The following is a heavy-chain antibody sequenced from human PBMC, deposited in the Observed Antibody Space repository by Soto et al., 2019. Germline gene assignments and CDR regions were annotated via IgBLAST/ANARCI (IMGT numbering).Heavy chain of an antibody. J-gene: IGHJ4*02. CDR1: GFTFSGYS. CDR2: ISTDSNTI. V-gene: IGHV3-48*02. Sequence: DVQLVQSGGGLVQPGGSLRLSCAASGFTFSGYSINWVRQAPGKGLEWISYISTDSNTIYYADSVKGRFTISRDNAKNSLFLQMNSLRDEDTVVYFCARDRDTYCSDGVFSGPYFDYWGRGTLVTVSS. D-gene: IGHD2-15*01. CDR3: ARDRDTYCSDGVFSGPYFDY.